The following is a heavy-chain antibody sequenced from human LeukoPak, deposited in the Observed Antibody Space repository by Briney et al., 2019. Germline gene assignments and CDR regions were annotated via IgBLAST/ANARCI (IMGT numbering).Heavy chain of an antibody. J-gene: IGHJ3*02. Sequence: GRSLRLSCAASGFTVGSNYISSGRHAPRKWLEWGSVIYSGVSTYYADSEKGRFTISRDNSKNTLYLQMNSLRAEDTAVYYCARDLGGSYDEGAFDIWGQGTMVTVSS. CDR3: ARDLGGSYDEGAFDI. CDR2: IYSGVST. CDR1: GFTVGSNY. D-gene: IGHD1-26*01. V-gene: IGHV3-66*02.